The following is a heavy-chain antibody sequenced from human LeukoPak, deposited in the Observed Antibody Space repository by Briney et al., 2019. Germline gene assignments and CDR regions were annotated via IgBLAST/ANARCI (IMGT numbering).Heavy chain of an antibody. CDR2: IIPIFGTA. CDR3: ARVGVYSGSYYLSLTPDHDAFDI. CDR1: GGTFSSYA. D-gene: IGHD1-26*01. J-gene: IGHJ3*02. Sequence: SVKVSCKASGGTFSSYAISWVRQAPGQGLEWMGGIIPIFGTANYAQKFQGRVTITADESTSTAYMELSSLRSEDTAVYYCARVGVYSGSYYLSLTPDHDAFDIGGQGTMVTVSS. V-gene: IGHV1-69*01.